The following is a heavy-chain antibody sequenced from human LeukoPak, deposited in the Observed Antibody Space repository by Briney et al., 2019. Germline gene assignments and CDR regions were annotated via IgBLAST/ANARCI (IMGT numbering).Heavy chain of an antibody. CDR2: IYYSGST. V-gene: IGHV4-31*03. J-gene: IGHJ5*02. CDR3: SRVVSRGSYNWFDP. CDR1: GVSISSGGYY. D-gene: IGHD6-6*01. Sequence: PSETLSLTCTVSGVSISSGGYYWSWIRQHQGKGLEWSGYIYYSGSTYSNPSPKIRGPITVEAYKNQFSLKLSSGTAADAAVYYCSRVVSRGSYNWFDPWGQGTLVTVSS.